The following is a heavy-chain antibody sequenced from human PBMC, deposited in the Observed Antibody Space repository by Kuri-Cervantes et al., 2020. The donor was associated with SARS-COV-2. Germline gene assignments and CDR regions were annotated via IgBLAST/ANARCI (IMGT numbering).Heavy chain of an antibody. CDR1: GYTFTSYG. Sequence: ASVKVSCKASGYTFTSYGISWVRQAPGQGLEWMGWISACNGNTNYAQELQGRVTMTTDTSTSTAYMEVRSLRSDDTAVYYCARDAADFYDSTLDYWGQGTLVTVSS. J-gene: IGHJ4*02. D-gene: IGHD3-22*01. V-gene: IGHV1-18*01. CDR2: ISACNGNT. CDR3: ARDAADFYDSTLDY.